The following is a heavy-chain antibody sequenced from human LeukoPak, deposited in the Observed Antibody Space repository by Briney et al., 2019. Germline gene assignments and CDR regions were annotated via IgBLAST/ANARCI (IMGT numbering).Heavy chain of an antibody. Sequence: PSETLSLTCTVSGGSISSGSYYWSWIRQPAGKGLEWIGRIYTRGSTNYNPSLKSRVTISVDSSKTQFSLKLSSVTAADTAVYYCARDGTTVDGHIVVVPAAIEDAFDIWGQGTMVTVSS. CDR1: GGSISSGSYY. CDR2: IYTRGST. D-gene: IGHD2-2*01. V-gene: IGHV4-61*02. J-gene: IGHJ3*02. CDR3: ARDGTTVDGHIVVVPAAIEDAFDI.